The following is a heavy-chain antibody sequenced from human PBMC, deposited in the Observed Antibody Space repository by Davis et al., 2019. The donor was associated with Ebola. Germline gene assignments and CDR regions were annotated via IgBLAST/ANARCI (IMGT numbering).Heavy chain of an antibody. CDR2: IYYSGST. CDR3: ARDCSSTSCQIYGMDV. V-gene: IGHV4-30-4*01. CDR1: GGSISSGDYY. D-gene: IGHD2-2*01. Sequence: PSETLSLTCTVSGGSISSGDYYWSWIRQPPGKGLEWIGYIYYSGSTYYNPSLKSRVTISVDTSKNQFSLKLSSVTAADTAVYYCARDCSSTSCQIYGMDVWGQGTTVTVSS. J-gene: IGHJ6*02.